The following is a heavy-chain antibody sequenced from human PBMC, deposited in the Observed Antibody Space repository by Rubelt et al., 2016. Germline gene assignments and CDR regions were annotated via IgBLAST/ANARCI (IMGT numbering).Heavy chain of an antibody. CDR1: GFTVSGSY. J-gene: IGHJ4*02. D-gene: IGHD3-22*01. Sequence: EVQLVESGGGLIQPGGSLRLACAASGFTVSGSYMSWVRQAPGKGLEWVSVIYSGGNTYYADSVKGRFTMSRDNSKNTLDLQMNSLAVEDTAVYYCARGKSSSGNLLDYWGQGTLVTVSS. V-gene: IGHV3-53*01. CDR3: ARGKSSSGNLLDY. CDR2: IYSGGNT.